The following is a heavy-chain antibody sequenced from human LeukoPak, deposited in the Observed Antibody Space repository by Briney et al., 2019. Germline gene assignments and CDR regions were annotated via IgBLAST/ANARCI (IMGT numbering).Heavy chain of an antibody. Sequence: GGSLRLSCVGSGLTFNGFEMNWVRQAAGKGLEWVAYIRGGGSRKTYAESVKGRFTISRDDARNSVYLQMDSLRVEDTAIYYCARRFRDWGQGILVTVSS. CDR2: IRGGGSRK. CDR1: GLTFNGFE. CDR3: ARRFRD. D-gene: IGHD5-24*01. J-gene: IGHJ4*02. V-gene: IGHV3-48*03.